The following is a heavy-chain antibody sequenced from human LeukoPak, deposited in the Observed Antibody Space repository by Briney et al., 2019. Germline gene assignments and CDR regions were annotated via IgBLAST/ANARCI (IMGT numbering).Heavy chain of an antibody. CDR3: AREQLHPLVYYYDSSGYLSD. Sequence: GGSLRLSCAASGFTFSSYWMSWVRQAPGKGLEWVANIKQDGSEKYYVDSVKGRFTISRDNAKNSLYLQMNSLRAEDTAVYYCAREQLHPLVYYYDSSGYLSDWGQGTLVTVSS. CDR2: IKQDGSEK. CDR1: GFTFSSYW. D-gene: IGHD3-22*01. J-gene: IGHJ4*02. V-gene: IGHV3-7*01.